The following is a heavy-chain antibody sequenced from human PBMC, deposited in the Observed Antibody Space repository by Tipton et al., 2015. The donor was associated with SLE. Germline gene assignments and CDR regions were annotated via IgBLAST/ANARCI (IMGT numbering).Heavy chain of an antibody. CDR2: ISYDGSNK. Sequence: SLRLSCAASGFTFSSHAMTWVRQAPGKGLEWVAVISYDGSNKYYADSVKGRFTISRDNSQNTLYLQMNSLRAEDTSVYYCARVLVDYYYGMDVWGQGTTVTVSS. J-gene: IGHJ6*02. D-gene: IGHD2-15*01. CDR1: GFTFSSHA. CDR3: ARVLVDYYYGMDV. V-gene: IGHV3-30*04.